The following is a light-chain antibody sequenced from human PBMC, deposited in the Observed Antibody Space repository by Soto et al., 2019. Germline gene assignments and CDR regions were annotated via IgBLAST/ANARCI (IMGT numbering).Light chain of an antibody. CDR2: DAY. J-gene: IGKJ5*01. CDR3: QQRHMWPIT. Sequence: VLTQSPVTLSLSSGERAALSCSASKSFRGLLAWYQQKPGQAPRLIIYDAYNRATGIPPRFSGSGSGTEVTLTISSLQPEDSEVYYCQQRHMWPITFGQGTRLEIK. V-gene: IGKV3-11*01. CDR1: KSFRGL.